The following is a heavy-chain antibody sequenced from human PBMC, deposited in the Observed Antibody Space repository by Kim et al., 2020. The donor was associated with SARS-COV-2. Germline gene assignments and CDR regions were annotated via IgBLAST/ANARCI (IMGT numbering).Heavy chain of an antibody. CDR1: GGSINVYY. J-gene: IGHJ3*01. CDR3: ARFNGDAFDV. D-gene: IGHD2-8*01. V-gene: IGHV4-59*01. CDR2: ISYTGDT. Sequence: SETLSLTCTVSGGSINVYYWSWIRQPPGKGLEWIGYISYTGDTKFNPSLGSRATTSMDTSKNQFSLKVNSVTAADTVLYYCARFNGDAFDVWGQGTLVTVSS.